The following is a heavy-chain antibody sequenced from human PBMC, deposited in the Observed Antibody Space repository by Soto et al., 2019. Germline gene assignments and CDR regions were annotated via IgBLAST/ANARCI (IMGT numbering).Heavy chain of an antibody. Sequence: VSCNASGFAFTIPTVQWVRHARGQRLEWIGWIVVGSGNTNYAQKFQERVTITRDMSTSTAYMELSSLRSEDTAVYYCAADLQYYYGSGTPFFYYYYGMDGWGQGTTVTVS. J-gene: IGHJ6*02. CDR1: GFAFTIPT. CDR2: IVVGSGNT. D-gene: IGHD3-10*01. V-gene: IGHV1-58*01. CDR3: AADLQYYYGSGTPFFYYYYGMDG.